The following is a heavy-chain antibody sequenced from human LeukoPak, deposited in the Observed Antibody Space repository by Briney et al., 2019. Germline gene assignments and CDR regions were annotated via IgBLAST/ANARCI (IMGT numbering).Heavy chain of an antibody. V-gene: IGHV4-38-2*02. Sequence: SETLSLTCTVSGYSISSGYYWGWIRQPPGKGLEWIGSIYHSGSTNYNPSLKSRVTISVDKSKNQFSLKLSSVTAADTAVYYCARRVFDSSGIRFDYWGQGTLVTVSS. J-gene: IGHJ4*02. CDR1: GYSISSGYY. D-gene: IGHD3-22*01. CDR2: IYHSGST. CDR3: ARRVFDSSGIRFDY.